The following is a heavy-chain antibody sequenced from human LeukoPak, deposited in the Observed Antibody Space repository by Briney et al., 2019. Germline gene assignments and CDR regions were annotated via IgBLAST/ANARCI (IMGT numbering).Heavy chain of an antibody. CDR3: ARGVVPTAKGWSDP. J-gene: IGHJ5*02. CDR2: IYYSGNT. CDR1: GDSTSSYY. V-gene: IGHV4-59*01. D-gene: IGHD2-2*01. Sequence: SETLSLTCTVSGDSTSSYYWSWIRQPPGKGLEWIGCIYYSGNTNYNPSLKSRVTISVDTSKNQFSLKLRSVTAADTAMYYCARGVVPTAKGWSDPWGQGTLVTVSS.